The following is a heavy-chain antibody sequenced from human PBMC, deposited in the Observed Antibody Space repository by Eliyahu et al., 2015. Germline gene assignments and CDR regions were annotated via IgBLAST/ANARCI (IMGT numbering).Heavy chain of an antibody. V-gene: IGHV4-34*01. CDR1: GGSFSDSS. J-gene: IGHJ6*02. CDR3: ARVADHWSDLGNRGMDV. CDR2: INQSGST. Sequence: QVQLQQWGAGLLKPSETLSLTCGVYGGSFSDSSWNWIRQPPGKGLEWIGEINQSGSTSYNPSLKSRVTISVDTSKKQFSLRLSSVTAADTAVYYCARVADHWSDLGNRGMDVWGQGTTVSVS. D-gene: IGHD3-3*01.